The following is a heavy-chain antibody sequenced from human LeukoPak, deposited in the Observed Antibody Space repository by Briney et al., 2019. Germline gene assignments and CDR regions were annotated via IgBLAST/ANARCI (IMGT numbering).Heavy chain of an antibody. D-gene: IGHD5-18*01. CDR2: INHSGST. V-gene: IGHV4-34*01. CDR3: ARVPVMDTAMVTGYYYYGMDV. CDR1: GGSFSGYY. Sequence: PSETLSLTCAVYGGSFSGYYWSWIRQPPGKGLEWIGEINHSGSTNYNPSLKSRVTISVDASKNQFSLKLSSVTAADTAVYYCARVPVMDTAMVTGYYYYGMDVWGQETTVTVSS. J-gene: IGHJ6*02.